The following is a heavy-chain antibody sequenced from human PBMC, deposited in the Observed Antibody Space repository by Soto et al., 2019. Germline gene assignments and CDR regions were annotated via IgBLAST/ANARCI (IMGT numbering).Heavy chain of an antibody. Sequence: ASVKVSCKASGYTFTSYYMHWVRQAPGQGLEWMGIINPSGGSTSYAQKFQGRVTMTRDTSTSTVYMELSSLRSEDTAVYYCARDRFEYSGYETVFDYWGQGTLVTVS. CDR1: GYTFTSYY. D-gene: IGHD5-12*01. CDR2: INPSGGST. CDR3: ARDRFEYSGYETVFDY. V-gene: IGHV1-46*03. J-gene: IGHJ4*02.